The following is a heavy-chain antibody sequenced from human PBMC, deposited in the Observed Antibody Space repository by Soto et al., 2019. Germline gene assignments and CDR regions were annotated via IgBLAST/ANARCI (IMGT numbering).Heavy chain of an antibody. CDR2: INHSGST. J-gene: IGHJ4*02. CDR1: GGSFSGYY. CDR3: ARESGGQLGIAAATTLNYFDY. D-gene: IGHD6-13*01. Sequence: SETLSLTCAVYGGSFSGYYWSWIRQPPGKGLEWIGEINHSGSTNYNPSLKSRVTISVDTSKNNFSLKLSSVTAADTAVYYCARESGGQLGIAAATTLNYFDYWGQGTLVTVSS. V-gene: IGHV4-34*01.